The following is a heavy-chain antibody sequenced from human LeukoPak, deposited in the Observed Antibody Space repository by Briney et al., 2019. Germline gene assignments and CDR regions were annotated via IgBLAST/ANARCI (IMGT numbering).Heavy chain of an antibody. D-gene: IGHD2-15*01. J-gene: IGHJ4*02. CDR1: GYTFTGYY. CDR3: ARDPDIVVVVAATGINDY. CDR2: INPNSGGT. Sequence: ASVKVSCKASGYTFTGYYMHWVRQAPGQGLEWMGWINPNSGGTNYAQKFQGRVTMTRDTSISTAYMELSRLRSDDTAVYYCARDPDIVVVVAATGINDYWGQGTLVTVPS. V-gene: IGHV1-2*02.